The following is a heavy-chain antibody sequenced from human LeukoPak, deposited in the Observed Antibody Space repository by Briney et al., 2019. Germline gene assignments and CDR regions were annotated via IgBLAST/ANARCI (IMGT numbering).Heavy chain of an antibody. CDR3: AKDSRTYFRIFDY. Sequence: PGGSLRLSCAASGFTFSSNAMHWVRQAPGKGLEWVAFIRFDGGNEHYADSVRGRFIISRVNSKNTLYLQMNSLRAEDTAAYYCAKDSRTYFRIFDYWGQGTLVTVS. J-gene: IGHJ4*02. CDR2: IRFDGGNE. D-gene: IGHD1-26*01. V-gene: IGHV3-30*02. CDR1: GFTFSSNA.